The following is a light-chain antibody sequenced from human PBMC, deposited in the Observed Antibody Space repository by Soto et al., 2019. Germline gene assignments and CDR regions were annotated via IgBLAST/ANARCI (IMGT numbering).Light chain of an antibody. CDR1: QSVSSN. CDR3: HQYNNWPPWT. Sequence: ETVMTQSPATLSVSPGERATLSCRASQSVSSNLAWYQQKPGQAPRLLIYGASTRATGIPARFSGSGSGTEFTLTISSLQSEDYAVYYCHQYNNWPPWTFGQGTKVDIK. V-gene: IGKV3-15*01. J-gene: IGKJ1*01. CDR2: GAS.